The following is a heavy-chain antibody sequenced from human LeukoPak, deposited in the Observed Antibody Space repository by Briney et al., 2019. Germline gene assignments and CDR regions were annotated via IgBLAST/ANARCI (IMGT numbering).Heavy chain of an antibody. J-gene: IGHJ4*02. V-gene: IGHV4-30-4*08. CDR3: ARTIVGATGYLDY. CDR2: IYYSGST. Sequence: SQTLSLTCTVSGGSISSGDYYWSWIRQPPGKGLEWIGYIYYSGSTYYNPSLKSRVTISVDTSKNQFSLKLSSVTAADTAVYYCARTIVGATGYLDYWGPGTLVTVSS. D-gene: IGHD1-26*01. CDR1: GGSISSGDYY.